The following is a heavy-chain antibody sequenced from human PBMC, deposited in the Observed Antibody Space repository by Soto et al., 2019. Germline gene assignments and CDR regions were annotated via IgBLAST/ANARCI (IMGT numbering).Heavy chain of an antibody. CDR1: GDSVSSNSAA. D-gene: IGHD6-19*01. Sequence: SPTLSLTCAISGDSVSSNSAAWNWIRQSPSRGLEWLGRTYYRSKWYNDYAVSVKSRITINPDTSKNQFSLQLNSVTPEDTAVYYCAGQEAIAVAGTDWFDPWGQGTLVTVSS. J-gene: IGHJ5*02. V-gene: IGHV6-1*01. CDR2: TYYRSKWYN. CDR3: AGQEAIAVAGTDWFDP.